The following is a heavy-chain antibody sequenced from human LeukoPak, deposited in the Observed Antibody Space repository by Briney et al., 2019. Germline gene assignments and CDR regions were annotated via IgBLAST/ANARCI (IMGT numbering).Heavy chain of an antibody. Sequence: SQTLSLTCTVSGGSISSGGYYWSWIRQPPGKGLEWIGYIYHSGSTYYNPSLKSRVTISVDRSKNQFSLKLSSVTAADTAVYYCARDSSSVPAAIDFDYWGQGTLVTVSS. V-gene: IGHV4-30-2*01. CDR2: IYHSGST. CDR3: ARDSSSVPAAIDFDY. J-gene: IGHJ4*02. D-gene: IGHD2-2*01. CDR1: GGSISSGGYY.